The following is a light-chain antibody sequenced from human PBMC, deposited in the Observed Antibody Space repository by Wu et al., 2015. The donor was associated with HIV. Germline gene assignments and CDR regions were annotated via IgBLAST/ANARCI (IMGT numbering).Light chain of an antibody. CDR2: DAS. J-gene: IGKJ5*01. CDR3: QQYNNWPPIT. CDR1: QSISTS. V-gene: IGKV3D-15*01. Sequence: EIVLTQSPATLSLSPGERVTLSCRASQSISTSLAWFQQKPGQAPRLLIYDASTRATGIPARFSGSGSGTEFTLTISSMQSEDFAVYYCQQYNNWPPITFGQGTRLEIK.